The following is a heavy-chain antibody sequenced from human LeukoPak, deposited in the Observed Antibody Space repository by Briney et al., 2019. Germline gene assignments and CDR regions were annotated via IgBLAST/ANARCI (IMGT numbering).Heavy chain of an antibody. CDR1: GDSISSGHYY. CDR2: ISSRGPS. J-gene: IGHJ4*02. V-gene: IGHV4-61*10. D-gene: IGHD3-10*01. Sequence: SETLSLTCIVSGDSISSGHYYWNWIRQSAGKGLEWIGYISSRGPSTYNPSLKSPVTISKDTSKNQFSLRLNSVTAADTAVYYCARAWFGELFFYYWGQGALVTVSS. CDR3: ARAWFGELFFYY.